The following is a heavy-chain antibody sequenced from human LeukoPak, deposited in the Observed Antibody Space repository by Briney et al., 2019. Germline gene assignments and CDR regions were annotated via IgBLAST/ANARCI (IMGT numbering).Heavy chain of an antibody. CDR2: IYTSGDT. CDR3: ARDSFATGNFYFDY. CDR1: GGSICSGSFY. D-gene: IGHD1-7*01. J-gene: IGHJ4*02. V-gene: IGHV4-61*02. Sequence: SETLSLTCTVSGGSICSGSFYWPWIRQPAGKRLEWIGRIYTSGDTHYNPSLKSRVTMSVDTSKNQFSLKLSSVTAADTAVYYCARDSFATGNFYFDYWGQGTLVTVSS.